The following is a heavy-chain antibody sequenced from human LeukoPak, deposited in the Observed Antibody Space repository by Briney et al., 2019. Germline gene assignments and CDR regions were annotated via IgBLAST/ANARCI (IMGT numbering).Heavy chain of an antibody. D-gene: IGHD1-26*01. CDR3: AKGKWATPLGATIPPSNYFDY. J-gene: IGHJ4*02. Sequence: GASLRLSCAASGFTFSSYAMSWVRQAPGKGLEWVSAISGSGGSTYYADSVKGRFTISRDNSKNTLYLQMNSLRAEDTAVYYCAKGKWATPLGATIPPSNYFDYWGQGTLVTVSS. CDR1: GFTFSSYA. V-gene: IGHV3-23*01. CDR2: ISGSGGST.